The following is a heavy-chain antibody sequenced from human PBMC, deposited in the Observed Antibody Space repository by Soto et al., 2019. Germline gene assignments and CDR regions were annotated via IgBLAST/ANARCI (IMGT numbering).Heavy chain of an antibody. Sequence: QVQLQESGPGLVKPSETLSLTCTVSGVSVNSDNYYWSWIRQPPGKVLEWIGHIYNTGSTTYNPSLKSRVTISLDTSRNHFSLSLNSVTAADTAVFYCAREYSNSPEAFDFWGRGTLVTVTS. J-gene: IGHJ4*02. CDR1: GVSVNSDNYY. CDR2: IYNTGST. D-gene: IGHD6-6*01. CDR3: AREYSNSPEAFDF. V-gene: IGHV4-61*03.